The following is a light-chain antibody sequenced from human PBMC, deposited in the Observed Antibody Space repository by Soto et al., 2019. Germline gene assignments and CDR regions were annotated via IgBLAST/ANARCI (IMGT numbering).Light chain of an antibody. CDR3: AAWDDSLNGYNYV. V-gene: IGLV1-44*01. Sequence: QSVLTQPPSASGTPGQRVTISCSGSSSNIGSNTVNWYQQLPGTAPKLLIYSNNQRPSGVPDRFSGSKSGTSASLAISGLQSEYEEEYYCAAWDDSLNGYNYVFGTGTKLTV. CDR1: SSNIGSNT. J-gene: IGLJ1*01. CDR2: SNN.